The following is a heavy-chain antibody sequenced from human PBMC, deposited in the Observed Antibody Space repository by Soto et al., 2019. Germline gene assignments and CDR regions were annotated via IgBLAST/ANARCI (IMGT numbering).Heavy chain of an antibody. CDR2: ISAYNGNT. D-gene: IGHD3-3*01. Sequence: ASVKVSCKASGYTFISYGISWVRQAPGQGLEWTGWISAYNGNTNYAQKLQGRVTMTTDTSTSTAYMELRSLRSDDTAVYYCARDYYDFWSGYYPMADYWGQGTLVTVSS. V-gene: IGHV1-18*01. J-gene: IGHJ4*02. CDR1: GYTFISYG. CDR3: ARDYYDFWSGYYPMADY.